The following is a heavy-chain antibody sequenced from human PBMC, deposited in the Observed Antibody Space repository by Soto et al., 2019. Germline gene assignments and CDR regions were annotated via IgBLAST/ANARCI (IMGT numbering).Heavy chain of an antibody. V-gene: IGHV3-23*01. D-gene: IGHD3-10*01. CDR1: GFTFSSYA. J-gene: IGHJ5*02. Sequence: EVQLLESGGGLVQPGGSLRLSCAASGFTFSSYAMSWVRQTPGRGLEWVSVISGTGYNTYYADSAAGRFTISRDNFENILYLQMNNLRSEDKAVDYCAEFGGRGLKDRASNWFDPWGQGTLVTVSS. CDR3: AEFGGRGLKDRASNWFDP. CDR2: ISGTGYNT.